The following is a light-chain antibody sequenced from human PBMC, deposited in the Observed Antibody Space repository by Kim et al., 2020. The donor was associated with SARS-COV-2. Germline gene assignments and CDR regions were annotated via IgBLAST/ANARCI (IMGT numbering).Light chain of an antibody. V-gene: IGLV3-1*01. CDR3: QAWDSSSYV. J-gene: IGLJ1*01. Sequence: VSPGQTASITCSGDKLGDKYTCWYQQKPGQSPVLVIYQDSKRPSGIPERFSGSNSGNTATLTISGTQAMDEADYYCQAWDSSSYVFGAGTKVTVL. CDR2: QDS. CDR1: KLGDKY.